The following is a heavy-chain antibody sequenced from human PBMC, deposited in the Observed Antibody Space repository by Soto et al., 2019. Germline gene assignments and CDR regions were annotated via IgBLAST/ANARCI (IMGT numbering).Heavy chain of an antibody. J-gene: IGHJ5*02. Sequence: SETLSLTCPVSGGSISSYYWSWIRQPPGKGLEWIGYIYYSGSTNYNPSLKSRVTISVDTSKNQFSLKLSSVTAADTAVYYCARVRADYYDSSGPPGWFDPWGQGTLVTVSS. CDR2: IYYSGST. CDR1: GGSISSYY. CDR3: ARVRADYYDSSGPPGWFDP. D-gene: IGHD3-22*01. V-gene: IGHV4-59*01.